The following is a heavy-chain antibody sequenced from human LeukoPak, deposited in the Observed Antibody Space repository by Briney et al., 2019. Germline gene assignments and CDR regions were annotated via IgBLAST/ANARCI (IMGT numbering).Heavy chain of an antibody. J-gene: IGHJ3*02. Sequence: SETLSLTCTVSGGSISSYYWSWIRQPPGKGLEWIGYIYYSGSTNYNPSLKSRVTISVDTSKNQFSLKLSPVTAADTAVYYCERADVWGSYRLSAFDIWGQGTMVTVSS. V-gene: IGHV4-59*08. D-gene: IGHD3-16*02. CDR1: GGSISSYY. CDR3: ERADVWGSYRLSAFDI. CDR2: IYYSGST.